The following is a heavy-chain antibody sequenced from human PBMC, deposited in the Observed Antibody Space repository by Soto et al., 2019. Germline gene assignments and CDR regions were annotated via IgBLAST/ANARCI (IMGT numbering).Heavy chain of an antibody. CDR3: ARDTRAAAWGKHIGDRDV. D-gene: IGHD6-13*01. CDR2: IYYSGST. CDR1: GGSISSGGYY. V-gene: IGHV4-31*03. Sequence: QVQLQESGPGLVKPSQTLSLTCTVSGGSISSGGYYWSWIRQHPGKGLEWIGYIYYSGSTYYNPSVKSRVTISVDTSKHQFSLQLSSVTAADTAVYYCARDTRAAAWGKHIGDRDVWGQGTTVTVSS. J-gene: IGHJ6*02.